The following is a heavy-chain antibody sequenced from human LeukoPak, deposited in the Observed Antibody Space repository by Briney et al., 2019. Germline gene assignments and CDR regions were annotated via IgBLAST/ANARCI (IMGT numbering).Heavy chain of an antibody. Sequence: GGSLRLSCAASGFTFSSYSMNWVRQAPGKGLKWVSSISSSSSYIYYADSVKGRFTISRDNAKNSLYLQMNSLRAEDTAVYYCARDNIVVVPAAMTAHNWFDPWGQGTLVTVSS. CDR2: ISSSSSYI. D-gene: IGHD2-2*01. V-gene: IGHV3-21*01. CDR3: ARDNIVVVPAAMTAHNWFDP. CDR1: GFTFSSYS. J-gene: IGHJ5*02.